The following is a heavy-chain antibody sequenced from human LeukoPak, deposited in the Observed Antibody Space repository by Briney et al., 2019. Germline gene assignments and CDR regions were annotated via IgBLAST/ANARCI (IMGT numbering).Heavy chain of an antibody. D-gene: IGHD1-14*01. CDR3: AVGDNPGALDY. CDR1: GFTFSSYS. CDR2: ISNDASST. J-gene: IGHJ4*02. V-gene: IGHV3-74*01. Sequence: GGSLRLSCAASGFTFSSYSMNWVRQPPGQGLVWVSRISNDASSTTYADSVRGRFTISRDNTNNTLYLQMNSLRAEDTAVYYCAVGDNPGALDYWGQGTLVTVSS.